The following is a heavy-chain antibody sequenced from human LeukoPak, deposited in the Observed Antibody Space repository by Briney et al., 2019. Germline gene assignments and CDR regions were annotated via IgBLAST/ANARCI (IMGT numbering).Heavy chain of an antibody. Sequence: SETLSLTCAVYGGSFRGYYWSWIRQPPGKGLEWIGEINHSGSTNYNPSLKSRVTISVDTSKNQFSLKLSSVTAADTAVYYCATTTGYGSGNYWGQGTLVTVSS. CDR2: INHSGST. V-gene: IGHV4-34*01. CDR3: ATTTGYGSGNY. D-gene: IGHD3-10*01. J-gene: IGHJ4*02. CDR1: GGSFRGYY.